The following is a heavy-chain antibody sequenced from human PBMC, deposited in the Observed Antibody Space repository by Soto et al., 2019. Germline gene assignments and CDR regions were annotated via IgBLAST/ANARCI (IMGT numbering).Heavy chain of an antibody. D-gene: IGHD3-3*01. Sequence: GASVKVSCKASGYTFIGYYMHWLRQAPGQGLEWMGQIKSNSGDTKYAQNFQGRVTMTRDTSISTAYMELSRLRSDDTAVYYCARKDFWSGYYRVSHYYYGMDVWGQGTTVTVSS. CDR2: IKSNSGDT. CDR1: GYTFIGYY. CDR3: ARKDFWSGYYRVSHYYYGMDV. V-gene: IGHV1-2*06. J-gene: IGHJ6*02.